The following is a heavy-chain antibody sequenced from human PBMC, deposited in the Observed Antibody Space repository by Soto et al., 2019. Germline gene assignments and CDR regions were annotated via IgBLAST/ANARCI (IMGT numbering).Heavy chain of an antibody. D-gene: IGHD1-1*01. CDR3: ARHPLIWNDFRLKEWGNNWFDP. Sequence: QLQLQESGPGLVKPSETLSLTCTVSGGSISSSSYYWGWIRQPPGKGLEWIGSIYYSGSTYYNPSLKSRVTISVDTSKNQFSLNLSSVTAADTAVYYCARHPLIWNDFRLKEWGNNWFDPWGQGTLVTVSS. CDR1: GGSISSSSYY. V-gene: IGHV4-39*01. CDR2: IYYSGST. J-gene: IGHJ5*02.